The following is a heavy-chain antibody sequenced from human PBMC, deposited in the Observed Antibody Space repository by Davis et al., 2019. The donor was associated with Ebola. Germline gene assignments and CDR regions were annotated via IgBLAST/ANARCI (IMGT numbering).Heavy chain of an antibody. D-gene: IGHD3-3*01. V-gene: IGHV4-39*01. CDR3: ARHGQLRFLEWLLPFDY. Sequence: PGGSLRLSCTVSGGSISSGCYYWGWIRQPPGKGLEWIGSIYYSGSTYYNPSLKSRVTISVDTSKNQFSLKLSSVTAADTAVYYCARHGQLRFLEWLLPFDYWGQGTLVTVSS. CDR2: IYYSGST. J-gene: IGHJ4*02. CDR1: GGSISSGCYY.